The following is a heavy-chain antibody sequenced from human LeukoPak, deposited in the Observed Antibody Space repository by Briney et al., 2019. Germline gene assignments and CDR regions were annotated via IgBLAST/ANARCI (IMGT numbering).Heavy chain of an antibody. CDR2: IYHSGST. Sequence: SQTLSLTCAVSGGSINRNSFSWNWIRQPPGKGLEWIGDIYHSGSTYYNPSLESRVTISIDRSKNQFSLKLRSVTAADTAVYYCARGRNYGDYGSYYFDLWGQGILVTVSS. CDR1: GGSINRNSFS. J-gene: IGHJ4*02. V-gene: IGHV4-30-2*01. CDR3: ARGRNYGDYGSYYFDL. D-gene: IGHD4-17*01.